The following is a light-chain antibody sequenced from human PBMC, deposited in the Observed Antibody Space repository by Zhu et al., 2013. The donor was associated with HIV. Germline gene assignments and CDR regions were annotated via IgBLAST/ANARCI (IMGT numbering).Light chain of an antibody. CDR2: DAS. J-gene: IGKJ4*01. Sequence: EIVLTQSPATLSLSPGERATLSCRASQSVSSYLAWYQQKPGQAPRLLIYDASNRATGIPARFSGSGSGTDFTLTISSLEPEDFAVYYCQLYGSSPLLSFGGGTKVQI. CDR3: QLYGSSPLLS. CDR1: QSVSSY. V-gene: IGKV3-11*01.